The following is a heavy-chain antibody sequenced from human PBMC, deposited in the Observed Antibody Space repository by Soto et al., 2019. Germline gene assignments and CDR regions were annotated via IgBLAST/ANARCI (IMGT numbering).Heavy chain of an antibody. D-gene: IGHD1-7*01. CDR3: ASERGNYMYFAY. CDR1: GYSFTDYG. J-gene: IGHJ4*02. Sequence: QVQLVQSGAEVKKPGASVKVSCKASGYSFTDYGFTWVRQAPGQGLEWMGWVNTYKGNTNYAQKFQGRVTMTTDTSTSTAYMELRVLRSDDTALYYCASERGNYMYFAYWGQGTLDTVSS. CDR2: VNTYKGNT. V-gene: IGHV1-18*01.